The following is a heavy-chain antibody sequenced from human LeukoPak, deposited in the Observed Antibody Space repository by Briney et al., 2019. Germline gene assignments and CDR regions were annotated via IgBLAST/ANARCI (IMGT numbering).Heavy chain of an antibody. D-gene: IGHD2-2*01. CDR1: GFTVSSNY. CDR3: AKGGYDQKGYFDL. CDR2: IRSDGSNK. V-gene: IGHV3-30*02. J-gene: IGHJ2*01. Sequence: GGSLRLSCAASGFTVSSNYMSWVRQAPGKGLEWVAFIRSDGSNKYYADSVKGRFTISRDNSKNTLYLQMNSLRAEDTAVYYCAKGGYDQKGYFDLWGRGTLVTVSS.